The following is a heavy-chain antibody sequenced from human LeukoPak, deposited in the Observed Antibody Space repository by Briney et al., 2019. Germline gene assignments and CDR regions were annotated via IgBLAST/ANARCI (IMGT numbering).Heavy chain of an antibody. CDR3: ARLRWYCSGGSCYSGYNWFDP. CDR1: GYSFTSYW. CDR2: IYPGDSDT. J-gene: IGHJ5*01. V-gene: IGHV5-51*07. Sequence: GESLKISCKGSGYSFTSYWIGWVHQMPGKGLEWMGIIYPGDSDTRYSPSFQGQVTISADKSISTAYLQWSSLKASDTAMYYCARLRWYCSGGSCYSGYNWFDPWGQGTTVTVSS. D-gene: IGHD2-15*01.